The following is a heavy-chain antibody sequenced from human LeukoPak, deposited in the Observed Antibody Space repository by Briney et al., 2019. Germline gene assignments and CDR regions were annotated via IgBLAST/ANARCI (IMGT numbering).Heavy chain of an antibody. Sequence: PGGSLRLSCAASGFTFNTYSMNWVRQAPGKGLGWVSYISSSSNTIYYADSVKGRFTVSRDNAKSSLYLQMDSLRAEDTAVYYCARDRSYYYMDVWGKGTTVTVSS. CDR1: GFTFNTYS. CDR2: ISSSSNTI. V-gene: IGHV3-48*01. J-gene: IGHJ6*03. CDR3: ARDRSYYYMDV.